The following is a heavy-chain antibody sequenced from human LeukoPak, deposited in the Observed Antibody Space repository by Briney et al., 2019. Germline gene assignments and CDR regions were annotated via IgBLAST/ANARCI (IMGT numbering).Heavy chain of an antibody. J-gene: IGHJ4*02. D-gene: IGHD1-26*01. Sequence: SVKVSCKASGGTFSIYAISWVRQATGQALEWRGGIIPIFGTAHYAQKFQGRVTITTDESTSTAYMELSSLRSEDTAEYYCASSGSYGVWYFDYWGQGTLVTVSS. CDR2: IIPIFGTA. V-gene: IGHV1-69*05. CDR3: ASSGSYGVWYFDY. CDR1: GGTFSIYA.